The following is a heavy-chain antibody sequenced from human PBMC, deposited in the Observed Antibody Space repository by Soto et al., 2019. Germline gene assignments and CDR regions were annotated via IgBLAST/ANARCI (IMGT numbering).Heavy chain of an antibody. J-gene: IGHJ4*02. D-gene: IGHD2-21*01. CDR3: ARGLQPYWAFDY. Sequence: SETLSLTCTVSGGSISSGGYYWSWIRQHPGKGLEWIGYIYYSGSTYYNPSLKSRVTISVDTSKNQFSLKLSSVTAADTAVYYCARGLQPYWAFDYWGQGTLVTVSS. CDR1: GGSISSGGYY. CDR2: IYYSGST. V-gene: IGHV4-31*03.